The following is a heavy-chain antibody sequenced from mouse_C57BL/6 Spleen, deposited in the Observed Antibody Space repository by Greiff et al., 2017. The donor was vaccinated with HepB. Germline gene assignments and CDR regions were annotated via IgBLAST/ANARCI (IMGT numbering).Heavy chain of an antibody. Sequence: VQLKQSGAELARPGASVKLSCKASGYTFTSYGISWVKQRTGQGLEWIGEIYPRSGNTYYNEKFKGKATLTADKSSSTAYMELRSLTSEDSAVYFCARDDYDEGYYFDYWGQGTTLTVSS. CDR2: IYPRSGNT. CDR1: GYTFTSYG. CDR3: ARDDYDEGYYFDY. V-gene: IGHV1-81*01. J-gene: IGHJ2*01. D-gene: IGHD2-4*01.